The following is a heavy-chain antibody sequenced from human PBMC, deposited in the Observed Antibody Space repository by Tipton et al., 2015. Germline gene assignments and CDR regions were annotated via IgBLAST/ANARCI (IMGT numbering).Heavy chain of an antibody. Sequence: SLRLSCVASDFSVGSNYMTWVRQAPGKRLEWVSVIYSSGTTSYADSVRGRFTISRDNSKNTLFLEMNSLRVEDTAVYYCARARVGCSANSCFLDPWGQGIPVTVSS. D-gene: IGHD2-15*01. CDR3: ARARVGCSANSCFLDP. CDR2: IYSSGTT. J-gene: IGHJ5*02. CDR1: DFSVGSNY. V-gene: IGHV3-53*01.